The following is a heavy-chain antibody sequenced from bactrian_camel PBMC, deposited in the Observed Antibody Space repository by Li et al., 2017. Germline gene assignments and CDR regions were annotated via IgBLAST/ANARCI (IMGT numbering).Heavy chain of an antibody. D-gene: IGHD3*01. CDR1: FLTYNDNC. CDR2: ARTYSDTT. V-gene: IGHV3-2*01. J-gene: IGHJ4*01. Sequence: QVQLVESGGGSVQAGGSLKLSCAASFLTYNDNCVGWFRQAPGKEREEVGIARTYSDTTSYGDPVKGRFTVSIDNAKSTMYLQMNDLKPEDTAIYYCAAATGRRQWVGCAEGTQGTQVTVS.